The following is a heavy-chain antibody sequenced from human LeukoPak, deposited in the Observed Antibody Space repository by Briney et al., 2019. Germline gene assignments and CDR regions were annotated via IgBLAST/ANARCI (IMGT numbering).Heavy chain of an antibody. CDR1: GGSFSGYC. CDR3: ARAAVAGGGDFDY. J-gene: IGHJ4*02. D-gene: IGHD6-19*01. Sequence: SETLSLTCAVYGGSFSGYCWSWLRQPPGKGLEWIGEINHSGSTNYNPSLKSRVTISVDTSKNQFSLKLSSVTAADTAVYYCARAAVAGGGDFDYWGQGTLVTVSS. CDR2: INHSGST. V-gene: IGHV4-34*01.